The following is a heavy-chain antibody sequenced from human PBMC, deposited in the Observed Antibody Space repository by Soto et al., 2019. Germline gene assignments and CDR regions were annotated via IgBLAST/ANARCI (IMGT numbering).Heavy chain of an antibody. D-gene: IGHD2-15*01. CDR3: ARDYMAVVD. CDR2: IYHSGST. Sequence: QVQLQESGPGLVKPSQTLSLTCTVSGSSISSGSYYWSWIRQHPGKGLEWIGYIYHSGSTYYNPSLKSRATISLDTSKNQFSLKLSSVTAAHTAVYYCARDYMAVVDWGQGTLVTLSS. J-gene: IGHJ4*02. V-gene: IGHV4-31*03. CDR1: GSSISSGSYY.